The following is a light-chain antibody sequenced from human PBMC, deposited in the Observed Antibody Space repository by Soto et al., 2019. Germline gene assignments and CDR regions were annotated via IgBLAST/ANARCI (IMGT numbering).Light chain of an antibody. CDR2: GAS. J-gene: IGKJ3*01. Sequence: EIVLTQSPGTLSLSPGERATLSCRASQSVSSSYLAWYQQKPGQAPRLLIYGASSRATGIPDRFSGSGSGTDFTLTISRLEPEDFAVYYCQQYDSSHFTFGPGTKVEIK. CDR1: QSVSSSY. CDR3: QQYDSSHFT. V-gene: IGKV3-20*01.